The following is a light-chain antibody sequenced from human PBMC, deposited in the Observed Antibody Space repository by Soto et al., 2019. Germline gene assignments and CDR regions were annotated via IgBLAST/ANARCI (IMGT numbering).Light chain of an antibody. CDR3: QQYGSSPRT. J-gene: IGKJ1*01. Sequence: EVVLTQSPATLSLSPGDRATLSCRASQSVNNFLAWYQQKPGQTPRLLIYGASTRATGIPARFSGSGSGTEFTLTISSLQSEDFAVYYCQQYGSSPRTFGQGTKVDI. CDR2: GAS. CDR1: QSVNNF. V-gene: IGKV3-15*01.